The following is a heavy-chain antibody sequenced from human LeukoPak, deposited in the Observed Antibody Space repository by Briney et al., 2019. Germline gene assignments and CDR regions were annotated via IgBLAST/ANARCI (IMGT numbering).Heavy chain of an antibody. CDR3: ARDAVAATDLLPHYYYGMDV. J-gene: IGHJ6*02. Sequence: ASVKVSCKASGGTFSSYAISWVRQAPGQGLEWMGRIIPILGIANYAQKFQGRVTITADKSTSTAYMELSSLRSEDTAVYYCARDAVAATDLLPHYYYGMDVWGQGTTVTVSS. CDR2: IIPILGIA. V-gene: IGHV1-69*04. D-gene: IGHD2-15*01. CDR1: GGTFSSYA.